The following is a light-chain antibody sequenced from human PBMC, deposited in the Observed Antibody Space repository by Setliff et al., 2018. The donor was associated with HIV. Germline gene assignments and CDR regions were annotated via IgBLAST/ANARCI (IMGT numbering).Light chain of an antibody. CDR2: NNY. CDR1: SSNIGVNV. V-gene: IGLV1-44*01. J-gene: IGLJ1*01. Sequence: QSVLSQPPSASGTPGQGVTISCSGSSSNIGVNVVNWYQHLPGTSPKLLIYNNYQRPSGVPDRFSGSKSGSSASLAISGLQSEDEADYYCPVWDNGLKGEVFGTGTKGTV. CDR3: PVWDNGLKGEV.